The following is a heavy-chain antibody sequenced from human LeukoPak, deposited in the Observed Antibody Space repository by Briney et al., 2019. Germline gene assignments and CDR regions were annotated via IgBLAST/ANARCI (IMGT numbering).Heavy chain of an antibody. CDR3: ARWLASVPKMFDP. V-gene: IGHV4-34*01. CDR2: IPHSPTA. Sequence: GQIPHSPTATSNPSLKSRVTISVDTSKHQLSLKLTSVTAADTAVYYCARWLASVPKMFDPWGHGILVTVSS. J-gene: IGHJ5*02. D-gene: IGHD3-3*02.